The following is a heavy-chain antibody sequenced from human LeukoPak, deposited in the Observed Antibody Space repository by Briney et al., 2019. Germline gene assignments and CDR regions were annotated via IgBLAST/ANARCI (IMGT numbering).Heavy chain of an antibody. V-gene: IGHV1-2*02. J-gene: IGHJ4*02. CDR3: TRAAYESSGHDY. CDR1: GYTFAGYY. Sequence: GASVKVSCKASGYTFAGYYMHWVRQAPGQGLEWMGWINPKSGGTNYAQKFQGRVTMTRDTSISTAYMELSRLRSDDTAVYYCTRAAYESSGHDYWGQGTLVTVSS. CDR2: INPKSGGT. D-gene: IGHD3-22*01.